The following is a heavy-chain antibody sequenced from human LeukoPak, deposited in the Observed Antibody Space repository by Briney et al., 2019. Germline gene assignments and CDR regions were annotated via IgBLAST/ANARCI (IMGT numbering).Heavy chain of an antibody. D-gene: IGHD3-10*01. CDR1: GFTLSSYA. Sequence: GSLRLSCAASGFTLSSYAMSWVRQAPGKGLEWIGNIFYSGSTYYSPSLKSRVTISLDTSRNQFSLKLNSVTAADTAVYYCAKSNGYGLVDIWGQGTMVTVSS. J-gene: IGHJ3*02. V-gene: IGHV4-59*12. CDR2: IFYSGST. CDR3: AKSNGYGLVDI.